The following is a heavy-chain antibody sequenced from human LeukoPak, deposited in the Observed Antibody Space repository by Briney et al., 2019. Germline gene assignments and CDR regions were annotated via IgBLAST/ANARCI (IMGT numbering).Heavy chain of an antibody. V-gene: IGHV4-59*01. J-gene: IGHJ4*02. Sequence: SETLSLTCAVYGGSFSGYYWSWIRQPPGKGLEWIGYISYTGSTNYNPSLKSRVTISVDTSKNQFSLKMSSVTAADTAVYYCARGVSTAGVWGQGTLVTVSS. CDR3: ARGVSTAGV. CDR2: ISYTGST. CDR1: GGSFSGYY. D-gene: IGHD2-8*01.